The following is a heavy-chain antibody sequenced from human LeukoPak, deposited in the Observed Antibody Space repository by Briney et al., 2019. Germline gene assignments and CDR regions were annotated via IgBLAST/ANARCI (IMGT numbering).Heavy chain of an antibody. J-gene: IGHJ4*02. Sequence: SQTLSLTCTVSGGSISSGDYYWSWIRQPPGKGLEWIGYIYYSGSTYYNPSLKSRVTISVDTSKNQFSLKLSSVTAADTAVYYCARDRRARGFFDYWGQETLVTVSS. CDR1: GGSISSGDYY. V-gene: IGHV4-30-4*01. CDR2: IYYSGST. CDR3: ARDRRARGFFDY.